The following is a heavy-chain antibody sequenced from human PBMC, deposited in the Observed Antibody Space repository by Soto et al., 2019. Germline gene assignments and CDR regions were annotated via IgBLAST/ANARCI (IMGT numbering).Heavy chain of an antibody. CDR1: EFTFSSYW. J-gene: IGHJ4*02. V-gene: IGHV3-74*01. D-gene: IGHD6-19*01. CDR3: SRGRSGWPGVDY. Sequence: EVQLVESGGGLVQPGGSLRLSCTVSEFTFSSYWMHWVRQTPGKGLVWVSRINEDGSRTDYADSVKGRFTISRDNAKNTLFLQTNSLRAEDTAVYYRSRGRSGWPGVDYWGQGTLVTIAS. CDR2: INEDGSRT.